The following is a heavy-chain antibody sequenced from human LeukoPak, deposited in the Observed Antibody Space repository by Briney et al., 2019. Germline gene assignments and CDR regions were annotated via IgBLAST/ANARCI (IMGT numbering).Heavy chain of an antibody. Sequence: SETLSLTGTVSGGSISSYYWSWIRQPPGKGLKWIGNIYYSGYTTYSPSLRSRVTISVDTSKNQFSLKLSSVTAADTAVYYCARETSQKGAHYMDVWGKGTTITISS. J-gene: IGHJ6*03. V-gene: IGHV4-59*01. D-gene: IGHD3-16*01. CDR3: ARETSQKGAHYMDV. CDR1: GGSISSYY. CDR2: IYYSGYT.